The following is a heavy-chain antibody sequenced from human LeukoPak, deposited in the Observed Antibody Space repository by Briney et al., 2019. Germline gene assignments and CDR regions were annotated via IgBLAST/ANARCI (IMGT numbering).Heavy chain of an antibody. CDR2: IYSGGST. CDR3: ARVAQEYYDFWSGYRDAFDI. CDR1: GFTASSNY. Sequence: GGSLRLSCAASGFTASSNYMSWVRQAPGQGPEWVSVIYSGGSTYYADSVKGRFTISRDNSKNTLYLQMNSLRAEDTAVYYCARVAQEYYDFWSGYRDAFDIWGQGTMVTVSS. D-gene: IGHD3-3*01. V-gene: IGHV3-66*02. J-gene: IGHJ3*02.